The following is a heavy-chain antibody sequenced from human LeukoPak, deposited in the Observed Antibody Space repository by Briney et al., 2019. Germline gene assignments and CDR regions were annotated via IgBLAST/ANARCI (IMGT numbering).Heavy chain of an antibody. Sequence: GGSLRLSCAASGFTFSSYGMYWVRQAPGKGLEWVAVISYDGSNKYYADSVKGRFTISRDNSKNTLYLQMNSLRAEDTAVYYCAKPASSGWYMKALDYWGQGTLVTVSS. CDR3: AKPASSGWYMKALDY. J-gene: IGHJ4*02. D-gene: IGHD6-19*01. CDR1: GFTFSSYG. V-gene: IGHV3-30*18. CDR2: ISYDGSNK.